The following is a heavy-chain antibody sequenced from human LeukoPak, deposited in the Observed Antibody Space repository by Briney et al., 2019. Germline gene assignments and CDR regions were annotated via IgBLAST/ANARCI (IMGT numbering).Heavy chain of an antibody. D-gene: IGHD6-6*01. CDR1: GFTFSNYE. CDR2: ISTSGRTT. V-gene: IGHV3-48*03. Sequence: GGSLRLSCGDSGFTFSNYEMNWVRQVPGKGLEWVAYISTSGRTTYYADSVKGRFTISRDNAENSLYLQMNSLRAEDTAVYYCARTRSSSSDFDYWGQGTLVSVSS. CDR3: ARTRSSSSDFDY. J-gene: IGHJ4*02.